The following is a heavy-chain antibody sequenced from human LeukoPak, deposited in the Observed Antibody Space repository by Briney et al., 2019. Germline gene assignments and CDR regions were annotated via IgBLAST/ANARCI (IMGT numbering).Heavy chain of an antibody. CDR1: GGTFSSYS. CDR2: IIPIFGTA. J-gene: IGHJ4*02. D-gene: IGHD5-18*01. Sequence: SVNVTCKVSGGTFSSYSSSWMRQAPGQGLEWMGGIIPIFGTANYAQKFQGRVTITADESTSTAYMELSSLRSEDTAVYYCARLRYGYGSGWFAFGGQGTLVTVSS. CDR3: ARLRYGYGSGWFAF. V-gene: IGHV1-69*13.